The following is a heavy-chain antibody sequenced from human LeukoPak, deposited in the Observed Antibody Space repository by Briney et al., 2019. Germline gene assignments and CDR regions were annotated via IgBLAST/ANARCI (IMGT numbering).Heavy chain of an antibody. Sequence: SETLSLTCTASGGSISSYYWSWIRQPPGKGLEWIAYIHYSGTTNYNPSLKSRVTISVDTSKNQFSLKLSAVTAADTAVYYCARDISSVGATWGQGTLVTVSS. V-gene: IGHV4-59*01. CDR3: ARDISSVGAT. D-gene: IGHD1-26*01. CDR1: GGSISSYY. J-gene: IGHJ5*02. CDR2: IHYSGTT.